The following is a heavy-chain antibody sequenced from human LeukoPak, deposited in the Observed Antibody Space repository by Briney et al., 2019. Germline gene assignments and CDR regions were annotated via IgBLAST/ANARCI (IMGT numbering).Heavy chain of an antibody. CDR1: GGSISSGGYF. J-gene: IGHJ5*02. CDR2: IYYSGST. Sequence: PSETLSLTCTVSGGSISSGGYFWRWIRQHPAKGLEWIEYIYYSGSTYYNPSLKSRVTISVDTSKNQFSLKLSSVTAADTTVYYCARRTTSWFDPWGQGTLVTVSS. V-gene: IGHV4-31*03. CDR3: ARRTTSWFDP. D-gene: IGHD4-17*01.